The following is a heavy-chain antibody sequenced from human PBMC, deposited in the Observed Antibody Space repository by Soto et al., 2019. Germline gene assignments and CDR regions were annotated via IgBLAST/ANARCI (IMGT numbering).Heavy chain of an antibody. CDR2: IKQDGSEK. D-gene: IGHD2-15*01. CDR3: ARVVSDHGCSGGSYYPEYNWFGP. Sequence: GGSLRLSCAASGFTFSSYWMSWVRQAPGKGLEWVANIKQDGSEKYYVDSVKGRFTISRDNAKNSLYLQMNSLRAEDTAVYYCARVVSDHGCSGGSYYPEYNWFGPWGQGTLVTVSS. J-gene: IGHJ5*02. CDR1: GFTFSSYW. V-gene: IGHV3-7*01.